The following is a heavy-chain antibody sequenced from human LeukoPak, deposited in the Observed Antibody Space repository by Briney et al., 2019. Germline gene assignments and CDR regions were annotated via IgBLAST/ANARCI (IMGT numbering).Heavy chain of an antibody. V-gene: IGHV3-30*18. CDR2: ISYDGSNK. CDR3: AKGSSSGYYDPTWFDY. J-gene: IGHJ4*02. Sequence: GGSLRLSCAASGFTFSSYGMHWVRQAPGKGLEWVAVISYDGSNKYYADSVKGRFTISRDNSKNTLYLQTNSLRAEDTAVYYCAKGSSSGYYDPTWFDYWGQGTLVTVSP. CDR1: GFTFSSYG. D-gene: IGHD3-22*01.